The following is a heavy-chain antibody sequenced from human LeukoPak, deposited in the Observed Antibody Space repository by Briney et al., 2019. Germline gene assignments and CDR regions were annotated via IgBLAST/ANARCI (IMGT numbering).Heavy chain of an antibody. CDR3: ARGRWLPTH. D-gene: IGHD6-19*01. J-gene: IGHJ4*02. CDR1: GFTFSSYE. Sequence: PGGSLRLSCAAPGFTFSSYEMNWVRQAPGKGLEWVSYISSSGSTIYYADSVKGRFTISRDNAKNSLYLQMNSLRAEDTAVYYCARGRWLPTHWGQGTLVTVSS. V-gene: IGHV3-48*03. CDR2: ISSSGSTI.